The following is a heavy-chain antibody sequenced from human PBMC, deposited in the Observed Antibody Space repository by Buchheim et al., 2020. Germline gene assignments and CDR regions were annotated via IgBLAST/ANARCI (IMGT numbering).Heavy chain of an antibody. V-gene: IGHV3-7*01. D-gene: IGHD5-24*01. J-gene: IGHJ4*02. Sequence: EVQLVESGGGLVQPGGSLRLSCGASGFTFTTYWMSWVRQAPGKGLEWLANIKQDGSEKYYVDSVKGRFTISRDNAQNSLYLQMNSLRAGDTAVYYCARRRGDHTHYYFDYWDQGTL. CDR1: GFTFTTYW. CDR3: ARRRGDHTHYYFDY. CDR2: IKQDGSEK.